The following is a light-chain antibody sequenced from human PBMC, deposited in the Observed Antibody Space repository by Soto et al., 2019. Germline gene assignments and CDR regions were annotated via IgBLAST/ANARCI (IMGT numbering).Light chain of an antibody. CDR3: QQLWTYPLT. V-gene: IGKV1-9*01. J-gene: IGKJ4*01. CDR1: QDVSRS. CDR2: AAS. Sequence: DTQLTQSPSFLSASVGDRVTIACRASQDVSRSVGWYQQKPGTAPKLLIPAASTLNSGVPSRFSGSGSGTDFTLTISSLQPEDFATYYCQQLWTYPLTFGGGTKVDIK.